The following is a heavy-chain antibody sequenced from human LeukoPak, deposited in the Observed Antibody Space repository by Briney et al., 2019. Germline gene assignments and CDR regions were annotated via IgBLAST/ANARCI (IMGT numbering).Heavy chain of an antibody. V-gene: IGHV4-59*01. CDR3: ARAISSYDFWSGYYTSEDTSLDS. J-gene: IGHJ5*01. D-gene: IGHD3-3*01. CDR1: GGSISSYY. Sequence: SETLSLTCTVSGGSISSYYWSWIRQPPGKGLEWIGYIYYSGSTNYNPSLKSRVTISVDTSKNQFSLKLSSVTAADTAVYYCARAISSYDFWSGYYTSEDTSLDSWGQGTLVTVSS. CDR2: IYYSGST.